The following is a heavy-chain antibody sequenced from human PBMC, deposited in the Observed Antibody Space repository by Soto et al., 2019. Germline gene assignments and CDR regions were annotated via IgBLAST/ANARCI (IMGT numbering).Heavy chain of an antibody. J-gene: IGHJ6*02. Sequence: ASVKGSCKASGYTFTNYGFSWGRQAPGQGLECMGWISGYNGNTKYAEKFQGRVTMTTDTSTSTAHMELRSLRSDDTAVYYCAREGQAPYYYYGMDVWGQGTAVTVSS. CDR3: AREGQAPYYYYGMDV. V-gene: IGHV1-18*01. CDR2: ISGYNGNT. CDR1: GYTFTNYG.